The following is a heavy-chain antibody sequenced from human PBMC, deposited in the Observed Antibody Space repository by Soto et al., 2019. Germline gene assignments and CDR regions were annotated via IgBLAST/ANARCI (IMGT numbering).Heavy chain of an antibody. CDR2: ISAYNGNT. CDR3: ARDVDTAFYYYYGMDV. D-gene: IGHD5-18*01. V-gene: IGHV1-18*01. CDR1: GHTFTSYG. Sequence: ASVKVSCKASGHTFTSYGISWVRGAPGQGLEWMGWISAYNGNTNYAQKLQGRVTMTTDTSTSTAYMELRSLRSDDTAVYYCARDVDTAFYYYYGMDVWGQGTTVTVSS. J-gene: IGHJ6*02.